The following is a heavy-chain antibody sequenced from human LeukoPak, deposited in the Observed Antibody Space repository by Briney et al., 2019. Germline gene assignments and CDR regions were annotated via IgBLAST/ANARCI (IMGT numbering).Heavy chain of an antibody. CDR1: GGSISSYY. CDR2: IYTSGST. Sequence: SETLSLTCTVSGGSISSYYWSWIRQPPGKGLEWIGYIYTSGSTNYNPSLKSRDTISVDTSKNQFSLKLSSVTAADTAVYYCARLWSDLGGKALYYFDYWGQGTLVTVSS. D-gene: IGHD3-10*01. J-gene: IGHJ4*02. CDR3: ARLWSDLGGKALYYFDY. V-gene: IGHV4-4*09.